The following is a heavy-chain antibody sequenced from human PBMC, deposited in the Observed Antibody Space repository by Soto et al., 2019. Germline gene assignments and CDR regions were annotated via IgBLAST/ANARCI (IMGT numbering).Heavy chain of an antibody. Sequence: GGSLRLSCAASGFTFSSYEMNWVRQAPGKGLEWVSYISSSGSTIYYADSVKGRFTISRDNAKNSLYPQMNSLRAEDTAVYSCARDVYGYPFDYWGQETLVTVSS. J-gene: IGHJ4*02. D-gene: IGHD5-12*01. CDR2: ISSSGSTI. CDR1: GFTFSSYE. V-gene: IGHV3-48*03. CDR3: ARDVYGYPFDY.